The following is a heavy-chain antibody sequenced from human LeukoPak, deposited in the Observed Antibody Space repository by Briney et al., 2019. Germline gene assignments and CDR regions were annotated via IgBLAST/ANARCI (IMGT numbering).Heavy chain of an antibody. CDR1: GGSISSSSYY. CDR2: IYYSGST. V-gene: IGHV4-39*01. CDR3: ARLAILGWFDP. Sequence: PSETLSLTCTVSGGSISSSSYYWGWIRQPPGKGLEWIGSIYYSGSTYYNPSLKRRVTISVDTSKNQFSLKLSSVTAADTAVYYCARLAILGWFDPWGQGTLVTVSS. J-gene: IGHJ5*02. D-gene: IGHD3-3*01.